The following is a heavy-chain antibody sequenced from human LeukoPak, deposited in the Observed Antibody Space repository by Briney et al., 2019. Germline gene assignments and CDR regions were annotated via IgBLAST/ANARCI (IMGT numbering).Heavy chain of an antibody. CDR3: ARGRPVYYDFWSGYQPLNFDY. CDR1: GGSFSGYY. D-gene: IGHD3-3*01. V-gene: IGHV4-34*01. CDR2: INHSGST. Sequence: PSETLSLTCAVYGGSFSGYYWSWIRQPLGKGLEWIGEINHSGSTNYNPSLKRRVTISVDTSKNQFSLKLSSVTAADTAVYYCARGRPVYYDFWSGYQPLNFDYWGQGTLVTVSS. J-gene: IGHJ4*02.